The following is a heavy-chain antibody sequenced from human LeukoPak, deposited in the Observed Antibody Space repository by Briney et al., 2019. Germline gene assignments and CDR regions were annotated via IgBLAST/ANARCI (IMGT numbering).Heavy chain of an antibody. CDR1: GFTVSSNY. Sequence: GGSLRLSCAASGFTVSSNYMSWVRQAPGKGLEWVSAISGSGGSTYYADSVKGRFTISRDNSKNTLYLQMNSLRAEDTAVYYCAKGRTGDPHFDYWGQGTLVTVSS. CDR2: ISGSGGST. D-gene: IGHD7-27*01. V-gene: IGHV3-23*01. CDR3: AKGRTGDPHFDY. J-gene: IGHJ4*02.